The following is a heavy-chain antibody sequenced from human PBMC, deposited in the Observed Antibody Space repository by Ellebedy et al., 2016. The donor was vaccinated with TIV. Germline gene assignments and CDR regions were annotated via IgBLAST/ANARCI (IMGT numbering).Heavy chain of an antibody. V-gene: IGHV3-48*02. D-gene: IGHD3-9*01. Sequence: GESLKISXAASRFTFSSYGMNWVRQAPGKGLEWVSCISGSGGSTYYVDSVKGRFTISRDDAKNSLYLQMNSLRDEDTAVYYCARESDYDILTGYYKSGEDYWGQGTLVTVSS. CDR3: ARESDYDILTGYYKSGEDY. J-gene: IGHJ4*02. CDR2: ISGSGGST. CDR1: RFTFSSYG.